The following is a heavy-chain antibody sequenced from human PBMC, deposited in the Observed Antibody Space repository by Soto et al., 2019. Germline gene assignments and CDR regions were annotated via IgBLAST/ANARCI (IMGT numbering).Heavy chain of an antibody. V-gene: IGHV3-21*01. Sequence: GGSLRLSFAASGFTFSIYSMNWVRQAPAKGLEWVSSISSSSSYIYYADSVKGRFTISRDNAKNSLYLQMNTLRAEDTAVYYCARSPGRDGYNNFDYWGQGTLVTVSS. CDR2: ISSSSSYI. J-gene: IGHJ4*02. D-gene: IGHD1-1*01. CDR3: ARSPGRDGYNNFDY. CDR1: GFTFSIYS.